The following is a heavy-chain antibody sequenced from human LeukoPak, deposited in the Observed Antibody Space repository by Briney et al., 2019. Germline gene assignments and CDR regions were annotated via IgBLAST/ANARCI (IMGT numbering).Heavy chain of an antibody. Sequence: SETLSLTCAVYGGSFSGYYWTWIRQTPEKGLEWIGEMNPSGSTNYNPSLKSRVTISVDTSKNQFSLELSSVTAADTAVYYCARGRQDVTMIVVDMTAVSYYLDVWGKGTTVTVS. CDR1: GGSFSGYY. D-gene: IGHD3-22*01. CDR2: MNPSGST. J-gene: IGHJ6*03. V-gene: IGHV4-34*01. CDR3: ARGRQDVTMIVVDMTAVSYYLDV.